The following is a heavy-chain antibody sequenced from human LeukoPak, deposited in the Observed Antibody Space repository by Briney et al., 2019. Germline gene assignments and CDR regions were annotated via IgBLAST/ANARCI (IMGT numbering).Heavy chain of an antibody. CDR3: AKGIFIYITVSYAPFFY. D-gene: IGHD3-3*01. Sequence: GGSLRLSCAASGFTFSSYGMHWARQAPGKGLEWVAVISYDGSNKYYADSVKGRFTISRDNSKNTLYLQMNSLRAVDTAAYYCAKGIFIYITVSYAPFFYWGQGTLVTVSS. V-gene: IGHV3-30*18. CDR2: ISYDGSNK. CDR1: GFTFSSYG. J-gene: IGHJ4*02.